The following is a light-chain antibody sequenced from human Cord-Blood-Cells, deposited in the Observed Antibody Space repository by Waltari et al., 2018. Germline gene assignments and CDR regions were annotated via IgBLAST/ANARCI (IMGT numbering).Light chain of an antibody. CDR1: QDISNY. V-gene: IGKV1-33*01. Sequence: IQMTQSPSYLSASVVDRVTITCQASQDISNYLNWYQQKPGKAPKLLIYDASNLETGVPSRFSGSGSGTDFTFTISSLQPEDIATYYCQQYDNLPFTFGPGTKVDIK. CDR2: DAS. J-gene: IGKJ3*01. CDR3: QQYDNLPFT.